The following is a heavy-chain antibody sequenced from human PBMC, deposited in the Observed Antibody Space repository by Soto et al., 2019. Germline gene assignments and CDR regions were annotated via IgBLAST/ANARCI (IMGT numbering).Heavy chain of an antibody. CDR1: GFTFSDYC. Sequence: GGSLRLSCAASGFTFSDYCMSWIRQAPGKGLEWVSFISTTGSFTNYADSLKGRFTISRDNAKNSLYLQINSLRGDDTAVYYCARAQWELDYWGQGTLVTVSS. V-gene: IGHV3-11*06. CDR2: ISTTGSFT. D-gene: IGHD1-26*01. J-gene: IGHJ4*02. CDR3: ARAQWELDY.